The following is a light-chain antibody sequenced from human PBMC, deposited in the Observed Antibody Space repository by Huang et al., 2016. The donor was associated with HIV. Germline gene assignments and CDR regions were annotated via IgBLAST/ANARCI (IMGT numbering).Light chain of an antibody. CDR3: QQSHSSPLT. V-gene: IGKV1-39*01. CDR2: RSS. Sequence: DIQMTQSPSSLSASVGDRVTITCRTSQSIGDYLNWYQQKPGSAPKLLIYRSSILHSGVPSRFGGTGSGTDFTLTVSGLQFEDFATYYCQQSHSSPLTFGPGTKVDI. J-gene: IGKJ3*01. CDR1: QSIGDY.